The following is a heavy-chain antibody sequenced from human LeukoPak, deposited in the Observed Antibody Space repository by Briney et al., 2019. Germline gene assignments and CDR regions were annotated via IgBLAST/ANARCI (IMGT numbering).Heavy chain of an antibody. J-gene: IGHJ5*02. CDR3: ARVKSDEDTAMVPLGWLDP. CDR2: VIPVFGTV. V-gene: IGHV1-69*05. D-gene: IGHD5-18*01. CDR1: GGSFKFG. Sequence: GASVKVSCKASGGSFKFGISWVRQAPGQGLEWVGVVIPVFGTVYYAQQFQGRVTLTTDESTSTAYMELNSLRSDDTAVFYYARVKSDEDTAMVPLGWLDPWGQGTLVTVSS.